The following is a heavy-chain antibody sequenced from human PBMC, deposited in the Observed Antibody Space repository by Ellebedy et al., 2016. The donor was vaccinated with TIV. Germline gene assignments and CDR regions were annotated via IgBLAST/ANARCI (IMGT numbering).Heavy chain of an antibody. J-gene: IGHJ4*02. D-gene: IGHD1-14*01. CDR3: ARDFPTVAPSRGGHNMIDY. CDR2: IIPIFGTA. V-gene: IGHV1-69*13. Sequence: AASVKVSCKASGGTFSSYAISWVRQAPGQGLEWMGGIIPIFGTANYAQKFQGRVTITADESTSTAYMELSSLRSEDTAVYYCARDFPTVAPSRGGHNMIDYWGQGTLVTVSS. CDR1: GGTFSSYA.